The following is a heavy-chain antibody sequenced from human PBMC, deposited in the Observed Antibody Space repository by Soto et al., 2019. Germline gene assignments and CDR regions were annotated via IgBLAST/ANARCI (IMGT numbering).Heavy chain of an antibody. J-gene: IGHJ6*02. V-gene: IGHV1-69*01. CDR3: ARDRRGCSSTSCYTGIPYYYYGMDV. CDR1: GGTFNSYA. CDR2: IIPIFGTA. Sequence: QVQLVQSGAEVKKPGSSVKVSCKASGGTFNSYAISWVRRAPGQGLEWMGGIIPIFGTANYAQKFQGRVTITADESTSTAYMELSSLRSEDTAVYYCARDRRGCSSTSCYTGIPYYYYGMDVWGQGTTVTVSS. D-gene: IGHD2-2*02.